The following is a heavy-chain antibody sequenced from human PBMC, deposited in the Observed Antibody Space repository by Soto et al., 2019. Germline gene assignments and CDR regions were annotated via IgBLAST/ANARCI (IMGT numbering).Heavy chain of an antibody. V-gene: IGHV3-23*01. J-gene: IGHJ6*02. CDR1: GFTYSNYA. CDR2: ISGRGDNT. Sequence: VGSLRLSCASSGFTYSNYAMTWVRQAPGKGLEWVSGISGRGDNTYYADSVKGRFIISRDTSQNTLYLQMDSLRAEDTAVYYCAIVISRRDYSDTSGYYYYFGMDVWGQRTTGTVSS. CDR3: AIVISRRDYSDTSGYYYYFGMDV. D-gene: IGHD3-22*01.